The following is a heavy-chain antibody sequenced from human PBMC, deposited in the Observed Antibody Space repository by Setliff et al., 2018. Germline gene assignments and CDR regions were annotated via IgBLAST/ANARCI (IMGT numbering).Heavy chain of an antibody. J-gene: IGHJ4*02. Sequence: TSETLSLTCTVSGGSLSTYYWSWIRQPPGKGLEWIGDIYQSGTTNYNPSLKSRVTISADTSKNQFSLKLKSVTAADTAVYYCARAPGRNIRGDYWGQGALVTVSS. CDR2: IYQSGTT. D-gene: IGHD3-10*01. CDR3: ARAPGRNIRGDY. CDR1: GGSLSTYY. V-gene: IGHV4-59*12.